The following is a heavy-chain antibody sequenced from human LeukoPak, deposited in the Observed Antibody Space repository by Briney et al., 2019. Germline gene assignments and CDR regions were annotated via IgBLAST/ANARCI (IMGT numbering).Heavy chain of an antibody. CDR2: ISSSGNSI. J-gene: IGHJ4*02. CDR1: GFTFSGYE. Sequence: PGGSLRLSCTASGFTFSGYEMNWVRQAPGKGLEWVSYISSSGNSIYYADSVKGRFIISRDNSKNTLYLQMNSLRAEDTAVYYCARYCSGGSCYMGLIWGQGTLVTVSS. V-gene: IGHV3-48*03. CDR3: ARYCSGGSCYMGLI. D-gene: IGHD2-15*01.